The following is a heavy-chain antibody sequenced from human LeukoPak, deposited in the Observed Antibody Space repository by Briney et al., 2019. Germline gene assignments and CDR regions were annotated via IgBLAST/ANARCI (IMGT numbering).Heavy chain of an antibody. V-gene: IGHV3-23*01. CDR3: AKAPYDKYYYYMFV. D-gene: IGHD5-12*01. Sequence: GGSLRLSCAASGFTFSSYGMIWVRQAPGKGLEWVSAISGSSIYTFYADSVKGRFTISRDNSRNTLYLQISSLRAEDTAVYYCAKAPYDKYYYYMFVWGKGTTVTVSS. CDR2: ISGSSIYT. J-gene: IGHJ6*03. CDR1: GFTFSSYG.